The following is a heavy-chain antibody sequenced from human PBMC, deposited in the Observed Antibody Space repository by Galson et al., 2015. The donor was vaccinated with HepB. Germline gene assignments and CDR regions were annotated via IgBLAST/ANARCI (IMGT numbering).Heavy chain of an antibody. CDR2: IWNDGINK. CDR1: GFRFSTYG. CDR3: ARAVAATNWGGMDV. D-gene: IGHD6-19*01. J-gene: IGHJ6*02. V-gene: IGHV3-33*01. Sequence: SLRLSCAASGFRFSTYGMHWVRQAPGKGLEWVAVIWNDGINKFYADSVKGRFTISRDNSKNALYLQMNNLRAEDTAVYYCARAVAATNWGGMDVWGQGTTVTVSS.